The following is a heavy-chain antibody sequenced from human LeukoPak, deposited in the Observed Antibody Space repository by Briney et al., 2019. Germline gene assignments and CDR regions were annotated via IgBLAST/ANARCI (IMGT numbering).Heavy chain of an antibody. CDR2: ITTRSDYT. CDR3: ARDLYSSSWSSYYFDY. CDR1: GFTFDSYS. J-gene: IGHJ4*02. Sequence: GGSLRLSCAASGFTFDSYSMTWVRQAPGKGLEWISSITTRSDYTYYSGSVEGRFTISRDDAKNSLYLQMNSLSAEDMAVYYCARDLYSSSWSSYYFDYWGQGTLVTVSS. V-gene: IGHV3-21*01. D-gene: IGHD6-13*01.